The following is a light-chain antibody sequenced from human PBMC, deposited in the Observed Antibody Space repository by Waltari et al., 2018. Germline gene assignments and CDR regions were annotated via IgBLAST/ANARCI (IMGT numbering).Light chain of an antibody. Sequence: EVVLTQSPATLSLSPGERATLSCRASQSVSSYLAWYQQKPGQAPRRLISDASNRATGIPARFGGSGSGTDFTLTISSLEPEDSAVYYCQHRFNWPLTFGGGTKVEIK. CDR1: QSVSSY. CDR3: QHRFNWPLT. J-gene: IGKJ4*01. V-gene: IGKV3-11*01. CDR2: DAS.